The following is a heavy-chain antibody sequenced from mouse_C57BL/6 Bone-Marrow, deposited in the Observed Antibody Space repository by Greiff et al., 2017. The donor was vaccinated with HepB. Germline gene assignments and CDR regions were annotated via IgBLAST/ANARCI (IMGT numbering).Heavy chain of an antibody. D-gene: IGHD4-1*01. CDR2: IDPSDSYT. CDR3: ARRGLGYYAMDY. J-gene: IGHJ4*01. V-gene: IGHV1-69*01. CDR1: GYTFTSYW. Sequence: QVQLQQPGAELVMPGASVKLSCKASGYTFTSYWMHWVKQRPGQGLEWIGEIDPSDSYTNYNQKFKGKSTLTVDKSSSTAYMQLSSLTSEDSAVYYCARRGLGYYAMDYWGQGTSVTVSS.